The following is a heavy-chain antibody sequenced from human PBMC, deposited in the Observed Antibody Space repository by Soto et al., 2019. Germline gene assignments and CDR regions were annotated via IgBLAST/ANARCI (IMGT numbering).Heavy chain of an antibody. CDR2: IYYSGST. CDR3: ARDIVVVLAATDYYYYGMDV. CDR1: GGSVSSGSYY. D-gene: IGHD2-15*01. Sequence: QVQLQESGPGLVKPSETLSLTCTVSGGSVSSGSYYWSWIRQPPGKGLEWIGYIYYSGSTNYNPSLKSRVTISVDTSKNQCSLKLSSVTAADTAVYYCARDIVVVLAATDYYYYGMDVWGQGTTVTVSS. J-gene: IGHJ6*02. V-gene: IGHV4-61*01.